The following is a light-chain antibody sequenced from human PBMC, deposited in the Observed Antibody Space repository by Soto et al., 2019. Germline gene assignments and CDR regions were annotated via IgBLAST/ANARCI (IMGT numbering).Light chain of an antibody. CDR1: NIGSKS. CDR2: YDS. CDR3: QVWDSSSDHRYV. Sequence: SYELTQPPSVSVAPGKTARITCGGNNIGSKSVHWYQQKPGQAPVLVIYYDSDRPSGIPERFSGSNSGNTATLTISRVDAGDEADYYCQVWDSSSDHRYVFGTGTKLTVL. J-gene: IGLJ1*01. V-gene: IGLV3-21*04.